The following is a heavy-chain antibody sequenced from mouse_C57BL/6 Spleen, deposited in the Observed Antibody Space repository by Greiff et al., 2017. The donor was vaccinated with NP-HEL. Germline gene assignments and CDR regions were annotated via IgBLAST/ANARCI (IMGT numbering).Heavy chain of an antibody. CDR3: ARSRLGLPYYFDD. CDR1: GYTFTSYW. CDR2: FDPTSGGT. V-gene: IGHV1-72*01. Sequence: QVQLQQPGAELVKPGASVKMSCKASGYTFTSYWMHWVKQRPGRGLVWIGRFDPTSGGTKYNEKFKSKATLTVDKPSSTAYMQLSSLTSEDSAVYYCARSRLGLPYYFDDWGKGTTLTVAS. J-gene: IGHJ2*01. D-gene: IGHD2-2*01.